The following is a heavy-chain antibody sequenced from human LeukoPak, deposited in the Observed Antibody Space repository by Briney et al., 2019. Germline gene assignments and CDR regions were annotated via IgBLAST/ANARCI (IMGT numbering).Heavy chain of an antibody. Sequence: PSETLSLTCAVYGGSFSGYYWSRIRQPPGKGLEWIGEINHSGSTNYNPSLKSRVTISVDTSKNQFSLKLSSVTAADTAVYYCARGNYDFWSGYYTSGYYYYYMDVWGKGTRSPSP. CDR3: ARGNYDFWSGYYTSGYYYYYMDV. J-gene: IGHJ6*03. D-gene: IGHD3-3*01. V-gene: IGHV4-34*01. CDR1: GGSFSGYY. CDR2: INHSGST.